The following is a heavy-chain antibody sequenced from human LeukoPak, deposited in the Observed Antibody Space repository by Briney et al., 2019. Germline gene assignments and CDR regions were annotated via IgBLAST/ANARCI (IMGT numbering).Heavy chain of an antibody. CDR1: GFTFSSYS. CDR3: ARGRSGSYYSPLFDY. CDR2: ISSSSSTI. Sequence: GGSLRLSCAASGFTFSSYSMNWVRQAPGKGLEWVSYISSSSSTIYYADSVKGRFTISRDNAKNSLYLQMNSLRAEDTAVYYCARGRSGSYYSPLFDYWGQGTLVTVSS. D-gene: IGHD1-26*01. V-gene: IGHV3-48*01. J-gene: IGHJ4*02.